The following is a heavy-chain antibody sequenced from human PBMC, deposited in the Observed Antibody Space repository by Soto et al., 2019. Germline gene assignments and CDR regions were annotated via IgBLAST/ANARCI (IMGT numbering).Heavy chain of an antibody. J-gene: IGHJ5*02. CDR1: GFSLSTSGMC. Sequence: SGPTLVNPTQTLTLTCTFSGFSLSTSGMCVNWIRQPPGKALEWLARIDWDDDKYYNTSLKTRLTISKDTSKNQVLLTMTNMDPVDTATYYCAHSVSRPKIPINWFDPWGQGTLVTVS. CDR3: AHSVSRPKIPINWFDP. V-gene: IGHV2-70*11. D-gene: IGHD2-15*01. CDR2: IDWDDDK.